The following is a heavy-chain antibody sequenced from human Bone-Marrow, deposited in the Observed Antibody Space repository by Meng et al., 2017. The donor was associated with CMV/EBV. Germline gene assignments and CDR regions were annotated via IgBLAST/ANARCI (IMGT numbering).Heavy chain of an antibody. CDR3: AKDRGVGATDYYYYGMDV. D-gene: IGHD1-26*01. CDR2: ISGSGGST. V-gene: IGHV3-23*01. J-gene: IGHJ6*02. CDR1: GFTFDDYG. Sequence: SCAASGFTFDDYGMSWVRQAPGKGLEWVSAISGSGGSTYYADSVKGRFTISRDNSKNTLYLQMNSLRAEDTAVYYCAKDRGVGATDYYYYGMDVWGRGTTVTVSS.